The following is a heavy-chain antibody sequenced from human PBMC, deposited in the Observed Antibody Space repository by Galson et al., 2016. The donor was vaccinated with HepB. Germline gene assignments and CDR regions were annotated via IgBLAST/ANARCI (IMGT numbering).Heavy chain of an antibody. D-gene: IGHD6-19*01. CDR2: ISAYNGNT. J-gene: IGHJ6*02. CDR1: GYTFTSYG. V-gene: IGHV1-18*01. Sequence: SVKVSCKASGYTFTSYGISWVRQAPGQGLEWMGWISAYNGNTNYAQQLPGRVTMTTDTSTSTAYMELRSLRSDDTAVYYCARDRHQYSSGWYVGGMDVWGQGTTVTVSS. CDR3: ARDRHQYSSGWYVGGMDV.